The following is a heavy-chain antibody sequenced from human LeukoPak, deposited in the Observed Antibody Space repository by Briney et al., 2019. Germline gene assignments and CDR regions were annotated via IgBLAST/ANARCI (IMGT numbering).Heavy chain of an antibody. CDR3: ARGTLTGRPGGPYYDILTYFDY. J-gene: IGHJ4*02. CDR2: IYYSGST. D-gene: IGHD3-9*01. Sequence: SETLSLTCTVSGGSISSYYWSWIRQPPGKGLEWIGYIYYSGSTNYNPSLKSRVTISVDTSKNQFSLKLSSVTAADTAVYYCARGTLTGRPGGPYYDILTYFDYWGQGTLVTASS. CDR1: GGSISSYY. V-gene: IGHV4-59*01.